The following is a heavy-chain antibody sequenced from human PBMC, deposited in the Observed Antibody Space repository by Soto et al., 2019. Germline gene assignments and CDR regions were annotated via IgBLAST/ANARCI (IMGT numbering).Heavy chain of an antibody. J-gene: IGHJ3*02. CDR2: IYYSGST. V-gene: IGHV4-59*01. CDR3: ARLTYYDYILGSYRSVRLRWAFDI. Sequence: SETLSLTCTVSGGSISSYYWSWIRQPPGKGLEWIGYIYYSGSTNYNPSLKSRVTISVDTSKNQLSLKLSSVTAADTAVYYCARLTYYDYILGSYRSVRLRWAFDIWGQGTMVTVSS. D-gene: IGHD3-16*02. CDR1: GGSISSYY.